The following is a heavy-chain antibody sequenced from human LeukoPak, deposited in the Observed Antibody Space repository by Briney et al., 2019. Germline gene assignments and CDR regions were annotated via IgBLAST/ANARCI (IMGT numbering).Heavy chain of an antibody. CDR1: GVSISSYY. CDR2: IYTSGSA. D-gene: IGHD5-12*01. CDR3: ARVGYSGYDFRGTFDY. J-gene: IGHJ4*02. Sequence: PSETLSLTCTVSGVSISSYYWSWLRQPAGKGLEWIGHIYTSGSANYNPSLKSRVTMSVDTSKNQFSLKLSSVTAADTAVYYCARVGYSGYDFRGTFDYWGQGTLVTVSS. V-gene: IGHV4-4*07.